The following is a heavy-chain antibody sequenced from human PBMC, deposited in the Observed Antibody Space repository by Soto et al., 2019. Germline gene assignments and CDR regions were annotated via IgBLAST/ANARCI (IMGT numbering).Heavy chain of an antibody. CDR2: IYYSGST. J-gene: IGHJ5*02. V-gene: IGHV4-59*08. CDR3: ARLVGATYNWFDP. Sequence: SETLSLTCTVSGGSISSYYWSWIRQPPGKGLEWIGYIYYSGSTNYNPSLKSRVTISVDTSKNQFSLKLSSVTAADTAVYYGARLVGATYNWFDPWGQGTLVTVSS. CDR1: GGSISSYY. D-gene: IGHD1-26*01.